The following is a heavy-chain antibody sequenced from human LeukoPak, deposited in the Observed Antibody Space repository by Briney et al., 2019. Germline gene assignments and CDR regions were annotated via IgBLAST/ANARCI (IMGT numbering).Heavy chain of an antibody. V-gene: IGHV3-23*01. D-gene: IGHD6-19*01. Sequence: PGGSLRLSCAASGFTFSSYAMSWVRQAPGKGLEWVSAISGSGGSTYYADSVKGRFTISRDNSKNTLYLQVNSLRAEDTVVYYCAKGGHSSGWYAYWGQGTLVTVSS. CDR3: AKGGHSSGWYAY. J-gene: IGHJ4*02. CDR2: ISGSGGST. CDR1: GFTFSSYA.